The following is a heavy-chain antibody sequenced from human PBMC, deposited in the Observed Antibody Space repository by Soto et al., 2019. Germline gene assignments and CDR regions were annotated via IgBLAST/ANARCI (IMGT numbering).Heavy chain of an antibody. Sequence: SETLSLTCAVPSGSISSSNWWSWVRQPPGKGLEWIGEIYHSGSTNYNPSLKSRVTISVDKSKNQFSLKLSSVTAADTAVYYCAREGCSGGSCYSRNAFYIWGQGTMVTVSS. D-gene: IGHD2-15*01. V-gene: IGHV4-4*02. CDR1: SGSISSSNW. CDR3: AREGCSGGSCYSRNAFYI. J-gene: IGHJ3*02. CDR2: IYHSGST.